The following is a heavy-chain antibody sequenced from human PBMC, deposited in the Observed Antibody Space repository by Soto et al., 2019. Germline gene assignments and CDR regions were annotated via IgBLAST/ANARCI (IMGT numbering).Heavy chain of an antibody. CDR2: IWNDGRKQ. J-gene: IGHJ3*02. Sequence: PGGSLRLSCAASGFTFSSYAMHWVRQAPGKGLEWVALIWNDGRKQSYADSVKGRFTISRDNSKNTLHLQMNSLRAEDTAVYYCANTGDSYGLNDAFDIWGQGTMVTVSS. CDR3: ANTGDSYGLNDAFDI. D-gene: IGHD5-18*01. V-gene: IGHV3-33*08. CDR1: GFTFSSYA.